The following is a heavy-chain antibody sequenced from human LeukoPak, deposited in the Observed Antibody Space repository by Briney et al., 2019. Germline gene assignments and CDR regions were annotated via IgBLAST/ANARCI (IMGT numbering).Heavy chain of an antibody. CDR1: GYTFTGYY. CDR3: ARLNGYYGSGSPNDGWFDP. CDR2: INPNSGGT. Sequence: ASVKVSCKASGYTFTGYYMHWVRQAPGQGLEWMGWINPNSGGTNYAQKFQGRVTMTRDTSISTAYMELSRLRSDDTAVYYCARLNGYYGSGSPNDGWFDPWGQGTLVTVSS. V-gene: IGHV1-2*02. J-gene: IGHJ5*02. D-gene: IGHD3-10*01.